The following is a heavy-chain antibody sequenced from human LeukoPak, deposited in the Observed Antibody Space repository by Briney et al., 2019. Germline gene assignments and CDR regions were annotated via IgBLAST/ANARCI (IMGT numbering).Heavy chain of an antibody. J-gene: IGHJ4*02. CDR3: ASHYSGPTHFDY. CDR2: ISAYNGNT. D-gene: IGHD5-12*01. V-gene: IGHV1-18*01. CDR1: GYTFTSYG. Sequence: ASVKVSCKASGYTFTSYGISWVRQAPGQGLEWMGWISAYNGNTNYAQKLQGRVTMTTDTSTSTAYMELRSLRSDDTAVYYCASHYSGPTHFDYWGQGTLVTVSS.